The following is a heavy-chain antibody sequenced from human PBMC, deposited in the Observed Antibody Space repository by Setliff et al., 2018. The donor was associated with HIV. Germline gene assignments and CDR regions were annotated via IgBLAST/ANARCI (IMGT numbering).Heavy chain of an antibody. CDR1: GGSITNFY. J-gene: IGHJ4*02. V-gene: IGHV4-4*09. CDR2: IYNPGST. Sequence: SETLSLTCNVSGGSITNFYWSWIRQPPGKGLEWIGYIYNPGSTNFNPSLQSRVSMSVDVSTNQFSLRLTSVTAADTAVYYCARLRLAVMMSLDYFDLWGQETLVTVSS. CDR3: ARLRLAVMMSLDYFDL. D-gene: IGHD3-16*01.